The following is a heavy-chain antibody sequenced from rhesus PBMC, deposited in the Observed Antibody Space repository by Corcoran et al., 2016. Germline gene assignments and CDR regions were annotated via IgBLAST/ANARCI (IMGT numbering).Heavy chain of an antibody. Sequence: QLQLQESGPGLVKPSETLSVTCAVSGGSISSSYWSWIRQAPGKGLEWIGYIFGSGSSTHYHPSLKSQVTLAVCTSKNQLSLKLSSVATADTAVYYCARVSVRLAFDFWGQGLRVTVSS. CDR1: GGSISSSY. CDR2: IFGSGSST. D-gene: IGHD2-39*01. V-gene: IGHV4-169*01. J-gene: IGHJ3*01. CDR3: ARVSVRLAFDF.